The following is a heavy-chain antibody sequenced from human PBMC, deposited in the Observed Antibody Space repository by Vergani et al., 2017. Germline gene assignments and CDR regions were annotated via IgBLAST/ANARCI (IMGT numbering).Heavy chain of an antibody. CDR3: AKDQISYDFWSGYVAFDY. D-gene: IGHD3-3*01. CDR2: ISSSSSYI. J-gene: IGHJ4*02. V-gene: IGHV3-21*04. Sequence: EVQLLESGGGLVQPGGSLRLSCAASGFTFSSYSMNWVRQAPGKGLEWVSSISSSSSYIYYADSVKGRFTISRDNAKNTLYLQMNSLRAEDTAVYYCAKDQISYDFWSGYVAFDYWGQGTLVTVSS. CDR1: GFTFSSYS.